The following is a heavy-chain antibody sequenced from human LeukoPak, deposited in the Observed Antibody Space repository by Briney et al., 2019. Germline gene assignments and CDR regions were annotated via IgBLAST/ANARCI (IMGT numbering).Heavy chain of an antibody. J-gene: IGHJ6*02. CDR1: GYTLTELS. V-gene: IGHV1-24*01. D-gene: IGHD3-3*01. Sequence: ASVKVSCKVSGYTLTELSMHWVRQAPGKGLEWMGGFDPEDGETIYAQKFQGRVIMTEDTSTDTAYMELSSLRSEDTAVYYCATVRGITIFGVATYYYYGMDVWGQGTTVTVSS. CDR2: FDPEDGET. CDR3: ATVRGITIFGVATYYYYGMDV.